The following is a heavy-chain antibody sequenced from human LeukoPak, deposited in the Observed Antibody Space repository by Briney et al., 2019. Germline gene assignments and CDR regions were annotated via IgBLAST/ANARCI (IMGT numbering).Heavy chain of an antibody. CDR1: GFTFSSYW. CDR2: INSDGSST. CDR3: ARDRRYFDRGDAFDI. V-gene: IGHV3-74*01. Sequence: GGSLRLSCAASGFTFSSYWMHWVRQAPGKGLVWVSRINSDGSSTSYADSVKGRFTISRDNAKNTLYLQMNSLGAEDTAVYYCARDRRYFDRGDAFDIWGQGTMVTVSS. D-gene: IGHD3-9*01. J-gene: IGHJ3*02.